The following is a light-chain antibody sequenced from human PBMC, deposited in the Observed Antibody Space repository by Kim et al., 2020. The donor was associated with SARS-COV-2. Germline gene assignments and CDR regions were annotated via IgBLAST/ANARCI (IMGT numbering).Light chain of an antibody. CDR3: NSRDSSGNHLVV. Sequence: GQTVRITCQGDSLRSYYASWYQQKPGQAPVLVIYGKNNRPSGIPDRFSGSSSGNTTSLTITGAQAEDEADYYCNSRDSSGNHLVVFGGGIQLTVL. V-gene: IGLV3-19*01. CDR1: SLRSYY. CDR2: GKN. J-gene: IGLJ2*01.